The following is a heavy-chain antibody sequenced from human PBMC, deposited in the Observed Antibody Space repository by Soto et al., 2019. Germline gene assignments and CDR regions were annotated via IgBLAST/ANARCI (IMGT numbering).Heavy chain of an antibody. CDR2: IYFRGNT. CDR3: GRLEGLATIPYYLDF. CDR1: GDSINSDKYY. J-gene: IGHJ4*02. V-gene: IGHV4-39*01. Sequence: QLQLQESGPGLVKPSETLSLTCSVSGDSINSDKYYWGWIRQPPGKGLEWIGSIYFRGNTYYNPSLQARGTISLNKSKGQFPLKVDPVTAADSAVYFCGRLEGLATIPYYLDFWGQGALVTVSS. D-gene: IGHD3-3*01.